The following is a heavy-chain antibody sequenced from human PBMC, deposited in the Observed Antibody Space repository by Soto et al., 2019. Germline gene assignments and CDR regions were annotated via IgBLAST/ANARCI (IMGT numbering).Heavy chain of an antibody. CDR1: GFTFSSYA. CDR3: AKGFHEVVMPHDAFDI. J-gene: IGHJ3*02. D-gene: IGHD3-22*01. Sequence: GGSLRLSCAASGFTFSSYAMSWVRQAPGKGLEWVSAISGSGGGTYYADSVKGRFTISRDNSKNTLYLQMNSLRAEDTAVYYCAKGFHEVVMPHDAFDIWGQGTMVSVSS. V-gene: IGHV3-23*01. CDR2: ISGSGGGT.